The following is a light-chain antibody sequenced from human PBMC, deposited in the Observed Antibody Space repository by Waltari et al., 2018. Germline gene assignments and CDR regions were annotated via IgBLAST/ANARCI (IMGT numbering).Light chain of an antibody. CDR3: QHSDSTPFT. CDR2: DAS. CDR1: QSISSS. V-gene: IGKV1-39*01. J-gene: IGKJ1*01. Sequence: DIEMTQSPASLSASVGDRVTITCRASQSISSSLTWYQQKPGKAPKLLIYDASSLQSGIPSRFSGSGSGTDFSLTISSLQPEDFAAYYCQHSDSTPFTFGQGTTVEIK.